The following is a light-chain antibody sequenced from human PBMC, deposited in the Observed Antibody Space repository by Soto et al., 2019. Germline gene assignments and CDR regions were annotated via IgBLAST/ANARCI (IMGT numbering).Light chain of an antibody. J-gene: IGKJ4*01. CDR3: QQYNSWPPLT. V-gene: IGKV3-15*01. CDR1: QAIRSN. CDR2: DAS. Sequence: EIVMTQSPAILSVSPGERATLSCRASQAIRSNLAWHQQKPGQAPRLLIYDASSRATGVPARFSGSGSGTDFTLSISSLQSEDSAVYFCQQYNSWPPLTFGGGTKVDIK.